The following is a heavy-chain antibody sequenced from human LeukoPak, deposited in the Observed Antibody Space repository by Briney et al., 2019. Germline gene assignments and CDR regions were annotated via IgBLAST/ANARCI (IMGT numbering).Heavy chain of an antibody. D-gene: IGHD6-19*01. CDR1: WFSLSTSGMC. CDR2: INWDDDK. CDR3: ARSGSGWYPDNYFDY. V-gene: IGHV2-70*01. J-gene: IGHJ4*02. Sequence: ESGPTLVKPTQTLTLTSTFSWFSLSTSGMCVSWIRHPPGKALEWLALINWDDDKYYSTSLKTRLTTSKDTSKNQVVLTMTNMDPVDTATYYCARSGSGWYPDNYFDYWGQGTLVTVSS.